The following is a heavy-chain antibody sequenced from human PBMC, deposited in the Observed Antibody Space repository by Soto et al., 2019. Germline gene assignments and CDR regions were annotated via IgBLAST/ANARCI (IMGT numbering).Heavy chain of an antibody. D-gene: IGHD4-17*01. J-gene: IGHJ4*02. CDR3: ASFSRMTDGYY. Sequence: EVHLVESGGGLVQPGESLRLSCTACGFIFTSYAINCVRQAPGKGLEWVSYISSSGTIIYYADSVKGRFTISRDNAKNSLYLQMNSLRAEDTAVYYCASFSRMTDGYYWGQGTLVTVSS. CDR2: ISSSGTII. CDR1: GFIFTSYA. V-gene: IGHV3-48*01.